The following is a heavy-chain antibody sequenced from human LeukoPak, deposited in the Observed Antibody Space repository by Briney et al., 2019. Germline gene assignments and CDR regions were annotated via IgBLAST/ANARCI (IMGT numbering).Heavy chain of an antibody. J-gene: IGHJ6*02. Sequence: SETLSLTCTVSGGSISSGGYYWSWIRQHPGKGLEWIGYIYYSGSTYYNPSLKSRVTITVDTSKNQFSLKLSSVTAAGTAVYYCARTPTYYYYGMDVWGQGTTVTVSS. V-gene: IGHV4-31*03. CDR1: GGSISSGGYY. CDR3: ARTPTYYYYGMDV. CDR2: IYYSGST.